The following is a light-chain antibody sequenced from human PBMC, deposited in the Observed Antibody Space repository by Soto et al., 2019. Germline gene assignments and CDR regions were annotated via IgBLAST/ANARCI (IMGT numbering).Light chain of an antibody. V-gene: IGKV3-20*01. CDR3: QQFGSSPGFT. Sequence: EIVLTQSPGTLSLSPGERATLSCRASQSINSRYLAWYQQKPGQAPRLLIYGASSRATCIPDRFSDSGSGTDFTLTSSRLEPEDLAVYYCQQFGSSPGFTFGPGTKVDIK. CDR1: QSINSRY. CDR2: GAS. J-gene: IGKJ3*01.